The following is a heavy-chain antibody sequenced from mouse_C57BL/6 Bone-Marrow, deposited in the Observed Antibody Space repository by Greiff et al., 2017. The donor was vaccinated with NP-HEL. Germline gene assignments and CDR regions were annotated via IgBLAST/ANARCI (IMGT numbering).Heavy chain of an antibody. D-gene: IGHD1-1*01. Sequence: VQGVESGPGLAAPSQSLSITCTVSGFSLTSYGVDWVRQPPGKGLEWLGVIWGGGSTNYNSALMSRLSISNDNSKSQVFVNMNSLQTDATAMYCCARQLYYGAKDYWGQGPSVTVSS. CDR2: IWGGGST. J-gene: IGHJ4*01. CDR3: ARQLYYGAKDY. V-gene: IGHV2-9*01. CDR1: GFSLTSYG.